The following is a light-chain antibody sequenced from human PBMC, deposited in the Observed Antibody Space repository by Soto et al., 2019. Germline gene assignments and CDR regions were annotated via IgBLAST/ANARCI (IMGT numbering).Light chain of an antibody. V-gene: IGKV3-20*01. CDR1: QSISRY. CDR3: QQYGSSPPT. J-gene: IGKJ1*01. CDR2: GAS. Sequence: IVFTHSPGSLSFSPGQRATLSGRASQSISRYLAWYQQKPGQGPRLLIYGASSRATGTPDRFSGSGSGTDFTLTINRLEPEDFALYYCQQYGSSPPTFGQGTKVDIK.